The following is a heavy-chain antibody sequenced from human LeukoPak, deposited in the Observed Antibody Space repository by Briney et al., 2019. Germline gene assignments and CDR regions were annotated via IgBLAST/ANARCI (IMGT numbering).Heavy chain of an antibody. Sequence: PSETLSLTCSVSGGSISSYYWGWIRQPPGKGLEWIGSIYYSGSTYYNPSLKSRVTISVDTSKNQFSLKLSSVTAADTAVYYCARHQWLVIDYWGQGTLVTVSS. J-gene: IGHJ4*02. CDR3: ARHQWLVIDY. CDR1: GGSISSYY. V-gene: IGHV4-39*01. CDR2: IYYSGST. D-gene: IGHD6-19*01.